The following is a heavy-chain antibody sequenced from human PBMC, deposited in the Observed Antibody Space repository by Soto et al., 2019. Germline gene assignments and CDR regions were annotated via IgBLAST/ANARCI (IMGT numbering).Heavy chain of an antibody. Sequence: PGGSLRLSCADSGFTFSSYAMHWVRQAPGKGLEWVAVISYDGSNKYYADYVKGRFTISRDNSKNTLYLQMNSLRAEDTAVYYCARDRPRDGYNFDYWGQGTLVSVSS. CDR2: ISYDGSNK. CDR3: ARDRPRDGYNFDY. J-gene: IGHJ4*02. CDR1: GFTFSSYA. D-gene: IGHD5-12*01. V-gene: IGHV3-30-3*01.